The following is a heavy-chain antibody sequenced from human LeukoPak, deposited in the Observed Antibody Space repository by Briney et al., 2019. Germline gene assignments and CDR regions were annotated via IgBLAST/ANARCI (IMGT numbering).Heavy chain of an antibody. J-gene: IGHJ4*02. V-gene: IGHV3-53*01. Sequence: PGGSLRLSCAASGFTVSSNYMSWVRQAPGKGLEWVSVIYSGGSTYYADSVKGRFTISRDNSKNTLYLQMNSLRAEDTAVYYCARDYRNRYYDSSGPFDYWGQGTLVTVSS. D-gene: IGHD3-22*01. CDR3: ARDYRNRYYDSSGPFDY. CDR2: IYSGGST. CDR1: GFTVSSNY.